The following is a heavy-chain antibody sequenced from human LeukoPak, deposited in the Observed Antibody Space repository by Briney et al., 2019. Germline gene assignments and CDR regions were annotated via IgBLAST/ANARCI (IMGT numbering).Heavy chain of an antibody. J-gene: IGHJ4*02. CDR2: IYTSGST. CDR1: GGSISSYY. V-gene: IGHV4-4*09. CDR3: ARLVAVAYFDY. Sequence: PSQTLSLTCTVSGGSISSYYWSWIRQPPGKGLEWIGYIYTSGSTNYNPSLKSRVTISVDTSKNQFSLKLSPVTAADTALYYCARLVAVAYFDYWGQGTLVTVSS. D-gene: IGHD6-19*01.